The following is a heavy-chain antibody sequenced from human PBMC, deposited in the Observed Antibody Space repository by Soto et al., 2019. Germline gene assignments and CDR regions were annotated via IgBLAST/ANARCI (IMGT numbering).Heavy chain of an antibody. CDR1: GGSFSGYY. Sequence: PSETLSLTCAVYGGSFSGYYWSWIRQPPGKGLEWIGEINHSGSTNYNPSLKSRVTISVDTSKNQFSLKLSSVTAADTAVYYCARPVVYDFWSGYFWFDPWGQGTLVTVSS. V-gene: IGHV4-34*01. CDR3: ARPVVYDFWSGYFWFDP. CDR2: INHSGST. J-gene: IGHJ5*02. D-gene: IGHD3-3*01.